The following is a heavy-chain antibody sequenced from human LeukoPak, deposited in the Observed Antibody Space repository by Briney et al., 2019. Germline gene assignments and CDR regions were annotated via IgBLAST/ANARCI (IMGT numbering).Heavy chain of an antibody. CDR3: ARDLTLYGMDV. J-gene: IGHJ6*02. V-gene: IGHV4-4*07. CDR1: GGSISSYY. CDR2: IYTSGST. Sequence: TPSETLSLTCTVSGGSISSYYWSWIRQPAGKGLDWIGRIYTSGSTNYNPSLKSRVTMSVDTSKNQFSLKLSSVTAADTAVYYCARDLTLYGMDVWGQGTTATVSS.